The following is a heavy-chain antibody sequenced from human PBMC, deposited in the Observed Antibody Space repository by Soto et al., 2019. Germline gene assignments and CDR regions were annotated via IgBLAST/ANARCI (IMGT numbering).Heavy chain of an antibody. CDR2: ISSSSSYI. D-gene: IGHD2-8*01. V-gene: IGHV3-21*01. CDR3: ARVSDDIVLTSEW. CDR1: GFTFSSYS. Sequence: SGGSLRLSCAASGFTFSSYSMNWVRQAPGKGLEWVSFISSSSSYIYYADSVKGRFTISRDNAKNSVYLQMNSLRAEDTAVYYCARVSDDIVLTSEWWGQGTLVTVSS. J-gene: IGHJ4*02.